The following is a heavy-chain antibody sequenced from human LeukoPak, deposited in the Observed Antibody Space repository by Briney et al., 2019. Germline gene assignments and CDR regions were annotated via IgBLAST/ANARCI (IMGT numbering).Heavy chain of an antibody. CDR3: AKAPNWNDGPLYYFDY. V-gene: IGHV3-23*01. J-gene: IGHJ4*02. CDR2: ISGSGGST. Sequence: PGGSLRLSCAASGFTFSSYAMSWVRQAPGKGLGWVSAISGSGGSTYYADSVKGRFTISRDNSKNTLYLQMNSLRAEDTAVYYCAKAPNWNDGPLYYFDYWGQGTLVTVSS. D-gene: IGHD1-1*01. CDR1: GFTFSSYA.